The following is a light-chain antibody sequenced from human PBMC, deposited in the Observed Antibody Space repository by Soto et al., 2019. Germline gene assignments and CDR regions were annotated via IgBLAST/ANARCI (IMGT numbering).Light chain of an antibody. CDR3: SSYTGSSTLV. Sequence: QSALTQPPSASGSPGQSVTISCSGTSSDIGGYNYVSWYQQHPGKAPKLIIYEVINRPSGVSTRFSGSKSGNTASLTISGLQAEDEADYYCSSYTGSSTLVFGGGTKLTVL. CDR1: SSDIGGYNY. CDR2: EVI. J-gene: IGLJ2*01. V-gene: IGLV2-14*01.